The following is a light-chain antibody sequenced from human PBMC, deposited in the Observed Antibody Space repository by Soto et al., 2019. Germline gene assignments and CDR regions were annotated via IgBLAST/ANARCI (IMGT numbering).Light chain of an antibody. Sequence: QSVLTQPPSVSGAPGQRVTISCTVNSSNVGATYNIHWYQHLPETAPKLLIYGNSNRPSGVPDRFSGSRSGTSASLAITGLQAEDEADYYCQSFDSSLSGPVVFGGGTKLTVL. CDR1: SSNVGATYN. V-gene: IGLV1-40*01. J-gene: IGLJ2*01. CDR2: GNS. CDR3: QSFDSSLSGPVV.